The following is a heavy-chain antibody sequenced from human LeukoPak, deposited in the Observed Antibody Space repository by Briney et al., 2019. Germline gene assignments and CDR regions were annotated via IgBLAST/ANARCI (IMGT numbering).Heavy chain of an antibody. CDR2: IGRSGSGI. Sequence: GGSLRLSCSTSGFSFSDYEMNWVRQAPGKGLEWLSHIGRSGSGIYYSDSVKGRFTVSRDNAKNTLYLQMNSLRAEDTAVYYCARASITMVRGPNAFDIWGQGTMVTVSS. CDR3: ARASITMVRGPNAFDI. V-gene: IGHV3-48*03. J-gene: IGHJ3*02. D-gene: IGHD3-10*01. CDR1: GFSFSDYE.